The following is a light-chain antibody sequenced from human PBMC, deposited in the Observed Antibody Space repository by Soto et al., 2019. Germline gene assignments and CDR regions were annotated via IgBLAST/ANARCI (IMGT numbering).Light chain of an antibody. CDR2: EVS. CDR3: TSYAGTYSFFYV. J-gene: IGLJ1*01. CDR1: SSDVGAYNY. Sequence: QSALTQPPSASGSPGQSVTISCTGTSSDVGAYNYVSWYQQLPGKAPKLIIYEVSKRPSGVPDLFSGSKSGNTTSLTVSGLKAEDEADYYCTSYAGTYSFFYVFGTGTKLTVL. V-gene: IGLV2-8*01.